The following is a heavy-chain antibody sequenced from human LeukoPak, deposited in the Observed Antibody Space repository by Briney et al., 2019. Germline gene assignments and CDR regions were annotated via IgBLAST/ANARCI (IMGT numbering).Heavy chain of an antibody. Sequence: PGRSLRLSCAASGFTFSSYGMHWVRQAPGKGLEWVAVIWYDGSNKYYADSVKGRFTISRDNSKNTLYLQMNSLRAEDTAVYYCARWGVTKHYYFDYWGQGTLVTVSS. CDR1: GFTFSSYG. CDR3: ARWGVTKHYYFDY. D-gene: IGHD4-17*01. CDR2: IWYDGSNK. V-gene: IGHV3-33*01. J-gene: IGHJ4*02.